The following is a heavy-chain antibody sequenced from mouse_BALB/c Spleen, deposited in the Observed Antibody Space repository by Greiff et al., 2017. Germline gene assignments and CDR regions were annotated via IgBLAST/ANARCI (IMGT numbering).Heavy chain of an antibody. Sequence: VKLVESGADLARPGASVKMSCKASGYTFTSYTMHWVNQRPGQGLEWIGYINPSSGYTNYNQKFKDKATLTADKSSSTAYMQLSSLTSEDSAVYYCAGGYRYWFAYWGQGTLVTVSA. V-gene: IGHV1-4*01. CDR3: AGGYRYWFAY. CDR2: INPSSGYT. CDR1: GYTFTSYT. D-gene: IGHD2-14*01. J-gene: IGHJ3*01.